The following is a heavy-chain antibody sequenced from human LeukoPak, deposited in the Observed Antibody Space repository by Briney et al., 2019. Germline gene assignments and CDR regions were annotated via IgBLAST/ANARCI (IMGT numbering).Heavy chain of an antibody. D-gene: IGHD2-15*01. CDR1: GFTVRSNY. CDR2: IYSGGST. V-gene: IGHV3-66*01. J-gene: IGHJ4*02. CDR3: ARDFCSAGSCYPDN. Sequence: PGGSLRLSCTASGFTVRSNYMNWVRQAPGKGLEWVSVIYSGGSTYYADSVKGRFTISRDNSKNTLYLQMTSLRVEDTAVYYCARDFCSAGSCYPDNWGQGTLVTVSS.